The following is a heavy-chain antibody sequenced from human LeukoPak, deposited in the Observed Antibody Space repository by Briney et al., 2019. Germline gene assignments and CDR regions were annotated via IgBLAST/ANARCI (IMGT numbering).Heavy chain of an antibody. Sequence: SETLSLTCTVSGGSISSYYWSWIRQPPGKGLKWIGYIYYSGSTNYNPSLKSRVTISVDTSKNQFSLKLSSVTAADTAVYYCARFRGSPGSGGRPGAFDIWGQGTMVTVSS. V-gene: IGHV4-59*08. J-gene: IGHJ3*02. CDR3: ARFRGSPGSGGRPGAFDI. CDR1: GGSISSYY. CDR2: IYYSGST. D-gene: IGHD2-15*01.